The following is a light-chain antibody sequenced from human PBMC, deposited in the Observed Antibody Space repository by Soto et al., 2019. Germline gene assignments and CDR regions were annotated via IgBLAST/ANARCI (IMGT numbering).Light chain of an antibody. CDR3: QQSGSSPMT. V-gene: IGKV3-20*01. CDR2: GAS. J-gene: IGKJ1*01. CDR1: QSVSSSY. Sequence: EIVLTQSPGTLSLSPGERATLSCRASQSVSSSYLAWYQQKPGQAPRLLIYGASSRATGIPDRFSGSGSGIDFTLTISRLEPEDFAVYYCQQSGSSPMTFGQGTKVESK.